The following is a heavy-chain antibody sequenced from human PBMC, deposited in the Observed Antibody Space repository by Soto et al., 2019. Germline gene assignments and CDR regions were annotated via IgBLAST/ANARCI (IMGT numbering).Heavy chain of an antibody. CDR2: IYWDDDK. Sequence: YGPTLVNPTQTLRLTCTFSGFSLTTSGVGVGWIRQPPGKALEWLALIYWDDDKRYSPSLKRRLTITRDTSKNQVVLTMTNMDPVDTATYYCAHSRRAAGGYYFDYWGQGTLVTVSS. CDR1: GFSLTTSGVG. V-gene: IGHV2-5*02. CDR3: AHSRRAAGGYYFDY. D-gene: IGHD6-13*01. J-gene: IGHJ4*02.